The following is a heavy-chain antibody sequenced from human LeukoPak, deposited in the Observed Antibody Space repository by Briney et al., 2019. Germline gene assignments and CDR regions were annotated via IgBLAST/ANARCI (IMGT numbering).Heavy chain of an antibody. J-gene: IGHJ3*02. CDR1: GGTFSSYA. CDR3: ASPERTGTDGLDAFDI. V-gene: IGHV1-69*05. Sequence: SVKVSCKASGGTFSSYAISWVRQAPGQGLEWMGGIIPIFGTANYAQKCQGRVTITTDESTSTAYMELSSLRSEDTAVYYCASPERTGTDGLDAFDIWGQGTMVTVSS. CDR2: IIPIFGTA. D-gene: IGHD1-1*01.